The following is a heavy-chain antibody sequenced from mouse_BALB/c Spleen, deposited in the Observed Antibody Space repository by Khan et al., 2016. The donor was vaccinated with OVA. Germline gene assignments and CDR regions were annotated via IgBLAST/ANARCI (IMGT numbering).Heavy chain of an antibody. CDR2: IWAGGST. CDR1: GFSLTSYG. Sequence: QVQLKESGPGLVAPSQSLSITCTVSGFSLTSYGVNWVRQPPGEGLEWLGVIWAGGSTNYNSALRSRLSINKDNSKSQVFLKMHSLQTDDTAKYCCVRFYDPYYAMDYWGQGTSVTVSS. D-gene: IGHD2-3*01. J-gene: IGHJ4*01. CDR3: VRFYDPYYAMDY. V-gene: IGHV2-9*02.